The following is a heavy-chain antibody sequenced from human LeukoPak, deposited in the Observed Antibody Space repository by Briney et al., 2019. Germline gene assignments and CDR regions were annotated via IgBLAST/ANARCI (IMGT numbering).Heavy chain of an antibody. D-gene: IGHD3-10*01. J-gene: IGHJ6*03. CDR3: ARAMVREANEYYYYYYMDV. CDR2: ISWNSGSI. V-gene: IGHV3-9*01. CDR1: GFTFDDYA. Sequence: PPGRSLRLSCAASGFTFDDYAMHWVRQAPGKGLEWVSGISWNSGSIGYADSVKGRFTISRDNAKNSLYLQMNSLRAEDTAVYYCARAMVREANEYYYYYYMDVWGKGTTVTVSS.